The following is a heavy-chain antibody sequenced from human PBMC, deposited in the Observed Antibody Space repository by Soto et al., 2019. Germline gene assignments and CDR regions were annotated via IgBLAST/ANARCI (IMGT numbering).Heavy chain of an antibody. J-gene: IGHJ6*02. CDR3: ARSITWFGDPRMDV. Sequence: SVKVSCKASGGTFSSYAISWVRQAPGQGLEWMGGVIPIFGTANYAQKFQGRVTITADESTSTAYMELSSLRSEDTAVYYCARSITWFGDPRMDVWGQGTKVTVSS. V-gene: IGHV1-69*13. CDR1: GGTFSSYA. D-gene: IGHD3-10*01. CDR2: VIPIFGTA.